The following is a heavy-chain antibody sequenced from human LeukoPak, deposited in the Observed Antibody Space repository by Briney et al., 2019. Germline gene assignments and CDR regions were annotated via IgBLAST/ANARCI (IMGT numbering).Heavy chain of an antibody. Sequence: GASVTVSCKASGGTFSSYAISWVRQAPGQGLEWMGGIIPIFGTANYAQKFQGRVTITADESTSTAYMELSSLRSEDTAVYYCASRIVGATTLLGYYGMDVWGQGTTVTVSS. J-gene: IGHJ6*02. CDR3: ASRIVGATTLLGYYGMDV. D-gene: IGHD1-26*01. CDR1: GGTFSSYA. V-gene: IGHV1-69*13. CDR2: IIPIFGTA.